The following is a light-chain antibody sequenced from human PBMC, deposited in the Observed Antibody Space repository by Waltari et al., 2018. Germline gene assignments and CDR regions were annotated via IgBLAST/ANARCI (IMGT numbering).Light chain of an antibody. V-gene: IGLV3-25*03. CDR1: ALPKQY. J-gene: IGLJ2*01. Sequence: SYELTQPPSVSVSPGQTARITCSGDALPKQYAYWYQQKPGQAPVLVIYKDRERPSGIPERFSGSSSGTTCTLTISGVQAEDEADYYCQSADSSGTFVVFGGGTKLTVL. CDR3: QSADSSGTFVV. CDR2: KDR.